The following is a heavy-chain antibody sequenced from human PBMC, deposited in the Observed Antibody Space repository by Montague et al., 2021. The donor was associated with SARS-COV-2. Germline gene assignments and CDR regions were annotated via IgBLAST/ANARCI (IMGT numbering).Heavy chain of an antibody. J-gene: IGHJ6*02. V-gene: IGHV4-59*08. CDR2: IYYSGST. CDR3: ARHPIGSFPRYGMDV. D-gene: IGHD2-15*01. Sequence: SETLSLTCTVAGGSISSYYWSWIRQPRGEGLEWIGYIYYSGSTNXNPSLKSRVTISVDTSKNQFSLKLSSVTAADTAVYYCARHPIGSFPRYGMDVWGQGTTVTVSS. CDR1: GGSISSYY.